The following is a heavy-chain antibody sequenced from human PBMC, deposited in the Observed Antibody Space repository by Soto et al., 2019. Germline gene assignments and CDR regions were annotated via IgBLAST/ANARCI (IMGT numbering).Heavy chain of an antibody. J-gene: IGHJ4*02. D-gene: IGHD6-19*01. CDR2: ISAYNGNT. CDR1: GYTFTSYG. CDR3: ARRSSSSGWVFDY. Sequence: ASVKVSCKASGYTFTSYGISWVRQAPGQGLEWMGWISAYNGNTNYAQKLQGRVTMTTDTSTSTAYVELRSLRSDDTAVYYCARRSSSSGWVFDYWGQGTLVTVS. V-gene: IGHV1-18*01.